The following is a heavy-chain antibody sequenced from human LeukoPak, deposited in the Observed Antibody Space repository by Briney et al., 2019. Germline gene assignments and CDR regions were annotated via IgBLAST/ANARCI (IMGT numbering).Heavy chain of an antibody. CDR3: ARGRGVSTVTAFSFDY. J-gene: IGHJ4*02. CDR1: GGSFSGYY. Sequence: SETLSLTCAVYGGSFSGYYWSWIRQPPGKGLEWIGEINHSGSTNYNPSLKSRVTISVDTSKSQFSLKLSSVTAADTAVYYCARGRGVSTVTAFSFDYWGQGTLVTVSS. D-gene: IGHD4-17*01. CDR2: INHSGST. V-gene: IGHV4-34*01.